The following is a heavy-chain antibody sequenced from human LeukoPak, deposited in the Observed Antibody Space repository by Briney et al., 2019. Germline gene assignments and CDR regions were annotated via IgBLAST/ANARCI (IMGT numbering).Heavy chain of an antibody. D-gene: IGHD1-26*01. V-gene: IGHV1-69*13. CDR3: ARKLRLGGNWFDP. CDR2: IIPISGTT. J-gene: IGHJ5*02. CDR1: GGTFSSYA. Sequence: SVKVSCKASGGTFSSYAITWVRQAPGQGLEWMGKIIPISGTTNYAQKFQGRVTFTADESTSTAYMELSSLRSEDTALYYCARKLRLGGNWFDPWGQGTLVTVSS.